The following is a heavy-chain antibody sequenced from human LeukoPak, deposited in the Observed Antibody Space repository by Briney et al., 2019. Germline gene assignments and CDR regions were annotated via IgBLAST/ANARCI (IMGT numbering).Heavy chain of an antibody. CDR1: GFTFSSYA. Sequence: GGSLRLSCAASGFTFSSYAMSWVRQAPGKGLEWVSYISSSGSTIYYADSVKGRFTISRDNAKNSLYLQMNSLRAEDTAVYYCARRRDSGSLQHFDYWGQGTLVTVSS. CDR2: ISSSGSTI. D-gene: IGHD1-26*01. V-gene: IGHV3-48*04. J-gene: IGHJ4*02. CDR3: ARRRDSGSLQHFDY.